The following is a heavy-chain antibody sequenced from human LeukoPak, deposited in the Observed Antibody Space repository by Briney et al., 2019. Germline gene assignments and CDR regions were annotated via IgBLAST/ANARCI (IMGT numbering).Heavy chain of an antibody. V-gene: IGHV3-7*01. CDR1: GFTFSEYW. D-gene: IGHD3-22*01. Sequence: PGGSLRLSCAASGFTFSEYWMSWVRQAPGKGLEWVANIKQDGSEKHYVDSLRGRFTISRDNAKNSLDLQMNSLRAEDTAVYFCARDLYYFDSSGYYASDLWGQGTLVTVSS. CDR3: ARDLYYFDSSGYYASDL. J-gene: IGHJ5*02. CDR2: IKQDGSEK.